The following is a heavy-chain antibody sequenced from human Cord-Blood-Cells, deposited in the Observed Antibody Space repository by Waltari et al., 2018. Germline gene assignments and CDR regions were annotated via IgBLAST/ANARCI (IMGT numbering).Heavy chain of an antibody. V-gene: IGHV4-39*01. CDR2: IYYSGST. Sequence: QLQLQESGPGLVKPSETLSLTCTVSGGSISSSSYYWGWIRQPPGKGLELIGSIYYSGSTYYNPALKSRVTISVGTSKNQFSLKLSSVTAADTAVYYCARPRYSSSWYVDYWGQGTLVTVSS. CDR3: ARPRYSSSWYVDY. J-gene: IGHJ4*02. D-gene: IGHD6-13*01. CDR1: GGSISSSSYY.